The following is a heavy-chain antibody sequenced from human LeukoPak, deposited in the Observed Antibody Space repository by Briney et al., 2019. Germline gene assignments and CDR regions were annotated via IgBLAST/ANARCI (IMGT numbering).Heavy chain of an antibody. J-gene: IGHJ4*02. Sequence: SETLSLTCTVSGGSISSSSYYWGWIRQPPGKGLEWIGSIYYSGSTYYNPSLKSRVTISVDTSKNQFSLKLSSVTAADTAVYYCARLQVSPLTRSHGAIGNFDYWGQGTLVTVSS. CDR2: IYYSGST. V-gene: IGHV4-39*01. D-gene: IGHD1-26*01. CDR3: ARLQVSPLTRSHGAIGNFDY. CDR1: GGSISSSSYY.